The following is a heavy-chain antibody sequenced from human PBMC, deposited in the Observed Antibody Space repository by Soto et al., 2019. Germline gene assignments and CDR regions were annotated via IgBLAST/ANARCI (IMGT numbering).Heavy chain of an antibody. CDR3: ATYGCGWNFDD. CDR1: GGSISSSGHY. CDR2: VYYSGSI. Sequence: QLQLQESGPGLVKPSETLSLTCPVSGGSISSSGHYWGWLRQPPGEGLEWIGSVYYSGSIYYNPSLKNRVTISVCTSKKLFSLKINSVTAANTAVYSCATYGCGWNFDDWGQGTL. D-gene: IGHD6-19*01. J-gene: IGHJ4*02. V-gene: IGHV4-39*01.